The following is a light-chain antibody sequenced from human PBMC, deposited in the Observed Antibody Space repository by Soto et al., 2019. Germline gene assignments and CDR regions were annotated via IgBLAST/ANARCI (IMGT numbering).Light chain of an antibody. J-gene: IGKJ4*01. Sequence: EIVLTQSPATLSVSQGERATLSCRASESVSNNLAWYQQKPGQAPRLLIFGASARATGIPARFSGSGSGTEFTLTISSMQSEDFAVYYCQKYNKWPLTFGGGTNVEIK. CDR3: QKYNKWPLT. V-gene: IGKV3-15*01. CDR1: ESVSNN. CDR2: GAS.